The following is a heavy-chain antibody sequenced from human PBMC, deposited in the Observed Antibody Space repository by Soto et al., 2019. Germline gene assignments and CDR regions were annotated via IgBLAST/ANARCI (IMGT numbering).Heavy chain of an antibody. J-gene: IGHJ6*02. Sequence: SETLSLTCTVSSGSISSGGYYWSWIRQHPGKGLEWIGYIYYSGSTYYNPSLKSRVTISVDTSKNQFSLKLSSVTAADTAVYYCARDHTISPGMDVWGQGTTVTVSS. CDR2: IYYSGST. CDR1: SGSISSGGYY. V-gene: IGHV4-31*03. CDR3: ARDHTISPGMDV. D-gene: IGHD2-2*01.